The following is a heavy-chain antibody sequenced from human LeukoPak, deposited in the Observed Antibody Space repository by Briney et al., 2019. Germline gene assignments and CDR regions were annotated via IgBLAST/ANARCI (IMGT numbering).Heavy chain of an antibody. Sequence: PGGLRLSCAASGFTFSSYGMSWVRQAPGKGLEWVSAISGSGGSTYYADSVKGRFTISRDNSKNTLYLQMNSLRAEDTAVYYCAKEYYSRGLEGQDYWGQGTLVTVSS. V-gene: IGHV3-23*01. CDR2: ISGSGGST. CDR1: GFTFSSYG. D-gene: IGHD3-16*01. J-gene: IGHJ4*02. CDR3: AKEYYSRGLEGQDY.